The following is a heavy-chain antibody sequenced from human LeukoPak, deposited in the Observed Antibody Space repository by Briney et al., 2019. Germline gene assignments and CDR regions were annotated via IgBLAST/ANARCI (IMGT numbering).Heavy chain of an antibody. J-gene: IGHJ6*02. CDR1: GASIGTGGFY. D-gene: IGHD3-10*01. CDR3: ARDHSYYFGSQTSTLDV. CDR2: IYYTGSV. Sequence: PSETLSLTCTISGASIGTGGFYWTWIRQPPGEGLEWIGYIYYTGSVDYNASLKSRLTISLDTSKNQFSLKLNSVTAADTAVYYCARDHSYYFGSQTSTLDVWGQGTAVTVS. V-gene: IGHV4-31*03.